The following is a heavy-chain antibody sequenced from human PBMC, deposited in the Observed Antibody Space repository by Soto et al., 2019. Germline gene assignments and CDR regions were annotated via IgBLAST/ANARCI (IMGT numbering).Heavy chain of an antibody. CDR1: GGTFSSYA. CDR2: IIPIFGTA. CDR3: ARERGSSSWNYYYYYGMDV. D-gene: IGHD6-13*01. V-gene: IGHV1-69*13. J-gene: IGHJ6*02. Sequence: ASVKDSCKGSGGTFSSYAISWVRQAPGQGLEWMGGIIPIFGTANYAQKFQGRVTITADESTSTAYMELSSLRSEDTAVYYCARERGSSSWNYYYYYGMDVWGQGTTVTVSS.